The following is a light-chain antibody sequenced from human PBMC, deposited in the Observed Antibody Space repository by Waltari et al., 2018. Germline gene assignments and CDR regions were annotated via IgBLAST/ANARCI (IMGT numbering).Light chain of an antibody. J-gene: IGLJ1*01. CDR3: YSYARGGASRV. Sequence: QSALTQPASVSGSPGPSITVSCTGTSGDVGAYNYVSWYQQHPGKAPKLIIYDVTKRPSGVSHRFSGSKSGNTASLTISGLQAEDEADYYCYSYARGGASRVFGTGTKVTVL. V-gene: IGLV2-23*02. CDR2: DVT. CDR1: SGDVGAYNY.